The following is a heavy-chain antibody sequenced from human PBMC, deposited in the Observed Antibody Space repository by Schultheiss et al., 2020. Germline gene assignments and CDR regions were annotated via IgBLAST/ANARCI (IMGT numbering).Heavy chain of an antibody. V-gene: IGHV4-4*08. CDR2: IYTSGST. Sequence: SETLSLTCTVSGGSISSYYWSWIRQPPGKGLEWIGRIYTSGSTSYNPSLKSRVTISVDTSKNQLSLKLNSVTAADTAMYYCARTYNNYFEYWGQGTLVTVSS. J-gene: IGHJ4*02. D-gene: IGHD1-1*01. CDR3: ARTYNNYFEY. CDR1: GGSISSYY.